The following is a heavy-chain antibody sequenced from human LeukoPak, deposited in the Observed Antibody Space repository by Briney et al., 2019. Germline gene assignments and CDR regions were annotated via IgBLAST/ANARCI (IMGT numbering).Heavy chain of an antibody. J-gene: IGHJ5*02. CDR1: GFTFSSYA. Sequence: GGSLRLSCAASGFTFSSYAMSWVRQAPGKGLEWVSRISSDGSNTYYADSVKGRFTISRDTAMNTLYLHMHSLREEDTAGYYCTRGRGAYGWFDPWGQGTQVTVSS. V-gene: IGHV3-74*01. D-gene: IGHD3-10*01. CDR3: TRGRGAYGWFDP. CDR2: ISSDGSNT.